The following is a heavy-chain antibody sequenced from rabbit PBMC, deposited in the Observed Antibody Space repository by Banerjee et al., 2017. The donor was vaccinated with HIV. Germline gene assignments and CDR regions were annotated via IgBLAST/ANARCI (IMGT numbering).Heavy chain of an antibody. D-gene: IGHD8-1*01. CDR3: ARDGAGSSYDFNL. CDR2: IGAGSGTT. J-gene: IGHJ4*01. Sequence: QSLEESGGDLVKPGASLTVTCTASGFSFSSGYWICWVRQAPGKGLEWIGCIGAGSGTTYYATWAKGRFTISKTSSTTVTLQMTSLTAADTATYFCARDGAGSSYDFNLWGQGTLVTVS. CDR1: GFSFSSGYW. V-gene: IGHV1S40*01.